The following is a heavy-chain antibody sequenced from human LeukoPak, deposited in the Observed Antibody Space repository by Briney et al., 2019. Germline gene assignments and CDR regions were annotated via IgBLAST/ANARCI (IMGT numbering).Heavy chain of an antibody. Sequence: PGGSLRLSCAASGFTFSSYWMSWVRQAPGKGLEWVANIKQDGSEKYYVDSVKGRFTISRDNAKNSLYLQMNSLRAEDTAVYYCARDLNAYCSSTSCYGWFDPWGQGTLVTVSS. CDR2: IKQDGSEK. CDR3: ARDLNAYCSSTSCYGWFDP. D-gene: IGHD2-2*01. V-gene: IGHV3-7*01. CDR1: GFTFSSYW. J-gene: IGHJ5*02.